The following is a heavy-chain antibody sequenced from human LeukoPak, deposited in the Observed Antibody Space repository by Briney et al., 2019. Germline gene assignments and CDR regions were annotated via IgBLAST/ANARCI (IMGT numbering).Heavy chain of an antibody. J-gene: IGHJ4*02. CDR3: ARGSGTFGGVDYFDY. D-gene: IGHD3-16*01. CDR2: IYYSGST. Sequence: SETLSLTCTVSGGSISSGGYYWSWIRQHPGKGLEWIGYIYYSGSTYYNPSLKSRVTISVDTSKNQFSLKLSSVTAADTAVYYCARGSGTFGGVDYFDYWGQGTLVTVSS. CDR1: GGSISSGGYY. V-gene: IGHV4-31*03.